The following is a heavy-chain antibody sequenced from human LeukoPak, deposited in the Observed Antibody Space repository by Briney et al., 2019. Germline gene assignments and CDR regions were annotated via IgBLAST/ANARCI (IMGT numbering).Heavy chain of an antibody. CDR3: ARGLYSSSWYKGDYFDY. V-gene: IGHV4-34*01. CDR1: GGSISSYY. J-gene: IGHJ4*02. CDR2: INHSGST. D-gene: IGHD6-13*01. Sequence: SETLSLTCTVSGGSISSYYWSWLRQPPGKGLEWIGEINHSGSTNYNPSLKSRVTISVDTSKNQFSLKLSSVTAGDTAVYYCARGLYSSSWYKGDYFDYWGQGTLVTVSS.